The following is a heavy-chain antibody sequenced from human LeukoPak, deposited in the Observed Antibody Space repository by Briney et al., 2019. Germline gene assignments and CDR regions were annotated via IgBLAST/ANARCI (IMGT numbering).Heavy chain of an antibody. CDR3: ARARLGDAFDI. CDR2: ISSSSSYI. D-gene: IGHD3-9*01. Sequence: GSLRLSCAASGFTFSSYSMNWVRQAPGKGLEWVSSISSSSSYIYYADSVKGRFTISRDNAKNSLYLQMNSLRAEDTAVYYCARARLGDAFDIWGQGTMVTVSS. V-gene: IGHV3-21*01. J-gene: IGHJ3*02. CDR1: GFTFSSYS.